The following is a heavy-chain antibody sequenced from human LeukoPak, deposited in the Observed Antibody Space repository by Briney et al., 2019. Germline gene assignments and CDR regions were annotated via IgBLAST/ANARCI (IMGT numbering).Heavy chain of an antibody. J-gene: IGHJ4*02. CDR1: GGSISSYY. CDR3: ARENSGSYREFDY. CDR2: IYTSGST. D-gene: IGHD1-26*01. Sequence: SETLSLTCTASGGSISSYYWSWIRQPAGKGLEWVGRIYTSGSTNYNASLKSRVSMSVDTSKNQFSLKLSSVTAADTAVFYCARENSGSYREFDYWGQGTLVTVSS. V-gene: IGHV4-4*07.